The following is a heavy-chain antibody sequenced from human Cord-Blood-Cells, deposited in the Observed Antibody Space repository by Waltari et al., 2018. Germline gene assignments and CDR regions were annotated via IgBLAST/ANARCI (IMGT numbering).Heavy chain of an antibody. V-gene: IGHV3-53*02. D-gene: IGHD6-13*01. CDR3: ARFGSWYYYGMDV. Sequence: EVQLVETGGGLIQPGGSLRLSCAASGFTVSSNYMSWVRQAPGKGLEWVSVIYSGGSTYYADSVKGRFTISRDNSKNTLYLQMNSLRAEDTAVYYCARFGSWYYYGMDVWGQGTTVTVSS. CDR2: IYSGGST. CDR1: GFTVSSNY. J-gene: IGHJ6*02.